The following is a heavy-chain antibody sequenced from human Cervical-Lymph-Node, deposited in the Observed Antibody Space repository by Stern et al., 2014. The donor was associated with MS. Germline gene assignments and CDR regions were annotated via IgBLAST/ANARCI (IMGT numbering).Heavy chain of an antibody. J-gene: IGHJ4*02. D-gene: IGHD3-16*01. CDR3: ARDSERGLAAYTDN. Sequence: VQLVESGPEVKKPGASMRISCKTSGYTFTNPYIHCVRQAPGQGLEWMGLINPSDGSTSYAHKFQGRVTLTRDTSTSTVYIDLRSLTFDDTAVYFCARDSERGLAAYTDNWGQGTRVTVSS. V-gene: IGHV1-46*01. CDR2: INPSDGST. CDR1: GYTFTNPY.